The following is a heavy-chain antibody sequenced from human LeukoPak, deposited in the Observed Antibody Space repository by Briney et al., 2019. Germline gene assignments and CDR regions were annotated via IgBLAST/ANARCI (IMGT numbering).Heavy chain of an antibody. Sequence: PSETLSLTCTVSGGSISSYYWSWIRQPPAKGLEWIGYIYYSGSTNYNPSLKSRVTISVDTSKNQISLKLSSVTAADTAVYYCANYYDSSGYYLTWGQGILVTVSS. CDR3: ANYYDSSGYYLT. D-gene: IGHD3-22*01. J-gene: IGHJ4*02. CDR1: GGSISSYY. V-gene: IGHV4-59*01. CDR2: IYYSGST.